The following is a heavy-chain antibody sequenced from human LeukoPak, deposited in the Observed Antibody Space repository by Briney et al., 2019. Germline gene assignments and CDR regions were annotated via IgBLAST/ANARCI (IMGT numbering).Heavy chain of an antibody. CDR3: ARDTCGGDCLHDAFDI. V-gene: IGHV3-30*02. D-gene: IGHD2-21*02. CDR1: GFTFRTYG. CDR2: IRYEGSEK. J-gene: IGHJ3*02. Sequence: PGGSLRLSCATSGFTFRTYGFHWVRQAPDRGLEWVAFIRYEGSEKYYADSVKGRFTISRDNSKNTLYLQMNSLRVEDTAVYYCARDTCGGDCLHDAFDIWGQGTMVTVSS.